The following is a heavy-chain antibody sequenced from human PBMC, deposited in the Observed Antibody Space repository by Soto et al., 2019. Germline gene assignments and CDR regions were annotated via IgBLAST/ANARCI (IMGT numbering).Heavy chain of an antibody. J-gene: IGHJ4*02. CDR1: GGSISSYY. CDR2: IYYSGST. Sequence: SATLSLTCTVSGGSISSYYWSWIRQPPGKGLEWIGYIYYSGSTNYNPSLKSRVTISVDTSKNQFSLKLSSVTAADTAVYYCARRYGVYFDYWGQGTLVTVSS. CDR3: ARRYGVYFDY. V-gene: IGHV4-59*08. D-gene: IGHD4-17*01.